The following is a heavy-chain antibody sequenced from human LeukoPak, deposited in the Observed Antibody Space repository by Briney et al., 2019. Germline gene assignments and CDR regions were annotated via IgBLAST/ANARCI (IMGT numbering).Heavy chain of an antibody. CDR1: GYSISSGYY. J-gene: IGHJ3*02. V-gene: IGHV4-38-2*02. CDR2: IYHSGST. D-gene: IGHD3-22*01. CDR3: ARAIYDSSGFYQDYAFDI. Sequence: SETLSLTCTVSGYSISSGYYWGWIRQPPGKGLEWIGSIYHSGSTYYNPSLKSRVTISVDTSKNQFSLKLSSVTAADTAVYYCARAIYDSSGFYQDYAFDIWGQGTMVTVSS.